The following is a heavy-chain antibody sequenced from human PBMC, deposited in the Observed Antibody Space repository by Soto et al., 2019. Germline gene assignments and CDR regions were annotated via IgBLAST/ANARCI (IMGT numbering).Heavy chain of an antibody. CDR2: IYYSGST. CDR1: GGSISSGGYF. Sequence: QVQLQESGPGLVKPSQTLSLTCTVSGGSISSGGYFWSWIRQHPGKGLEWIGFIYYSGSTYYNPSLKSRVTISVDTSKNQFSLKLSSVTAADTAVYYCAREGAAPYYYYGMDVWGQGTTVTVSS. CDR3: AREGAAPYYYYGMDV. V-gene: IGHV4-31*03. D-gene: IGHD6-6*01. J-gene: IGHJ6*02.